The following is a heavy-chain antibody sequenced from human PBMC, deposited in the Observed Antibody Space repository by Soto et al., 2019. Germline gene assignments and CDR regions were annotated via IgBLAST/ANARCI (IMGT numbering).Heavy chain of an antibody. CDR2: IIPIFGTA. CDR1: GGTFSSYA. CDR3: ASKANYDFWSGYPFLYYYYGMDV. V-gene: IGHV1-69*06. D-gene: IGHD3-3*01. J-gene: IGHJ6*02. Sequence: QVQLVQSGAEVKKPGSSVKVSCKASGGTFSSYAISWVRQAPGQGLEWMGGIIPIFGTANYAQKFQGRVTNTADKSTSTAYMELSSLRSEDTAVYYCASKANYDFWSGYPFLYYYYGMDVWGQGTTVTVSS.